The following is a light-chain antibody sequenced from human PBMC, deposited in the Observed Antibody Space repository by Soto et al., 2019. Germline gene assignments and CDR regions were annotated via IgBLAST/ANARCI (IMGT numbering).Light chain of an antibody. CDR1: PRFGNA. J-gene: IGKJ2*01. CDR3: QQYNSWPHT. V-gene: IGKV3-15*01. Sequence: EIVMTQSPATLSVSPGERATLSCRASPRFGNALAWIQQKPGQAPRLLFYDASARAIDIPARFSGSGSGTEFTLTISSLQSEDLAVYFCQQYNSWPHTFGQGTKREIK. CDR2: DAS.